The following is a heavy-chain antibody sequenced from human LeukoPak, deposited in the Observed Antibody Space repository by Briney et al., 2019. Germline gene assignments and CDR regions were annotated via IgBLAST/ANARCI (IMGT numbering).Heavy chain of an antibody. Sequence: GGSLRLSCVASGFTFSSSWMHWVRQAPGKGLVWVSRINSDGSSTKNADSVKGRFTISRDNAKNTLYLQMNSLRAEDTAVYYCAKGAAIGIYANFDYWGQGTLVTVSS. CDR3: AKGAAIGIYANFDY. V-gene: IGHV3-74*01. D-gene: IGHD6-13*01. J-gene: IGHJ4*02. CDR2: INSDGSST. CDR1: GFTFSSSW.